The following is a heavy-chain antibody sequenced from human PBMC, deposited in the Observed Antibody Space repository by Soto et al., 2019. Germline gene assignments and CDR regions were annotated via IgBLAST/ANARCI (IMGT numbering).Heavy chain of an antibody. CDR2: INAGDGDT. D-gene: IGHD2-2*01. CDR3: ARHSSTRCYRENCLLDP. CDR1: GYTFTSYA. J-gene: IGHJ5*02. V-gene: IGHV1-3*01. Sequence: ASVKVSCKTSGYTFTSYAIHWVRQAPGQRLEWMGRINAGDGDTRYAQNFQGRVTITADTSTSTAYVELTSLRSEDTAVYYCARHSSTRCYRENCLLDPWGQGTLVTVSS.